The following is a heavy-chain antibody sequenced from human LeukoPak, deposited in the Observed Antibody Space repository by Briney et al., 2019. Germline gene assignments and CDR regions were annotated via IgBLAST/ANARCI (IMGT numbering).Heavy chain of an antibody. D-gene: IGHD2-2*01. CDR1: GYTFTSYY. V-gene: IGHV1-46*01. J-gene: IGHJ6*03. CDR3: ARALADCSSTSCFSYYYYYYMDV. CDR2: INPSGGST. Sequence: ASVKVSCKASGYTFTSYYMHWVRQAPGQGLEWMGIINPSGGSTSYAQKFQGRVTMTRDTSTSTVYMELSSLRSEDAAVYYCARALADCSSTSCFSYYYYYYMDVWGKGTTVTVSS.